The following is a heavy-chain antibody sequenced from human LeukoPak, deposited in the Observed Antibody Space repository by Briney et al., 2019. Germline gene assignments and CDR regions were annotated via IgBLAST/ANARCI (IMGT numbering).Heavy chain of an antibody. CDR1: GFTFSSYA. V-gene: IGHV3-23*01. CDR2: ISGSGGST. CDR3: AKGYYDILTGCMFSGMDV. J-gene: IGHJ6*02. Sequence: GGSLRLSCAASGFTFSSYAMSWVRQAPGKGLEWVSAISGSGGSTYYADSVKGRFTISRDNSKNTLYLQMNSLRAEDTAVYYCAKGYYDILTGCMFSGMDVWGQGTTVTVSS. D-gene: IGHD3-9*01.